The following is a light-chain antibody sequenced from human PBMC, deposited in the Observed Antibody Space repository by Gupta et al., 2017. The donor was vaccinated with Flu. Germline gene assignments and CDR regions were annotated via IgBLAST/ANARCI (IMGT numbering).Light chain of an antibody. Sequence: ALGQTATITCRGSNLGIEDVHWYQQKAGQAPVLVIFRDINRPSGIPERFSGLTSGNTATLTVSRAQPGDEADYYCQGCDSSTWVFGGGTKLTV. CDR2: RDI. J-gene: IGLJ3*02. V-gene: IGLV3-9*01. CDR1: NLGIED. CDR3: QGCDSSTWV.